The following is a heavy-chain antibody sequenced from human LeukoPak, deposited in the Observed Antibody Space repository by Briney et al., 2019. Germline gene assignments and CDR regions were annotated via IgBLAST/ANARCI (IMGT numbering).Heavy chain of an antibody. V-gene: IGHV4-4*07. J-gene: IGHJ3*02. CDR3: ARWADKSGSSSRVAFDI. CDR1: GDSISTDY. D-gene: IGHD6-6*01. Sequence: PSETLSLTCSVSGDSISTDYWSWIRQPAGKGLEWIGRMFTSGSTKYNPSLKSRVTMSVDTSKNQFSLRLSSVTAADTAVYYCARWADKSGSSSRVAFDIWGQGAMVTVSS. CDR2: MFTSGST.